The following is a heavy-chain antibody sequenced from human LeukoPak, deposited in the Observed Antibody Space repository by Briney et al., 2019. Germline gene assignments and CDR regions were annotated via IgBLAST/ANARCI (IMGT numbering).Heavy chain of an antibody. Sequence: PGGSLRLSCAASEFTFSSYGMHWVRQAPGKGLEWVAVISYDGSNKYYADSVKGRFTISRDNSKNTLYLQMNSLRAEDTAVYYCAIPYSGSYTFDYWGQGTLVTVSS. D-gene: IGHD1-26*01. J-gene: IGHJ4*02. V-gene: IGHV3-30*03. CDR3: AIPYSGSYTFDY. CDR2: ISYDGSNK. CDR1: EFTFSSYG.